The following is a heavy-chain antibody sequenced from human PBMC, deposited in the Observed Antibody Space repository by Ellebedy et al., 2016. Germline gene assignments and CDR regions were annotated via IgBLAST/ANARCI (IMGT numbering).Heavy chain of an antibody. Sequence: GESLKISCQGSGYSFTSYWIGWVRQMPGKGLEWMGIIYPGDSDTRYSPSFQGQVTISADKSISTAYLQWSSLKASDTAMYYCARTTFTYIVVVPTYGMDVWGQGTTVTVSS. CDR3: ARTTFTYIVVVPTYGMDV. CDR2: IYPGDSDT. J-gene: IGHJ6*02. V-gene: IGHV5-51*01. D-gene: IGHD2-2*01. CDR1: GYSFTSYW.